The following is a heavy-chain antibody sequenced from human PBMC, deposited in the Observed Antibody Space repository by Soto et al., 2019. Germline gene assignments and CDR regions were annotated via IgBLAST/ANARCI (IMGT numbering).Heavy chain of an antibody. Sequence: SQTLSLTCAISGDSVSRNSGAWNWIRQSPSGGLQWLGRTYYRSKWYSEYAPSVKSRITINPDTAKNQFALQLKSVTPDDSGVYYCARGNWNGEGYYYGMDVWGQGITVTVSS. CDR1: GDSVSRNSGA. V-gene: IGHV6-1*01. CDR2: TYYRSKWYS. D-gene: IGHD1-1*01. CDR3: ARGNWNGEGYYYGMDV. J-gene: IGHJ6*02.